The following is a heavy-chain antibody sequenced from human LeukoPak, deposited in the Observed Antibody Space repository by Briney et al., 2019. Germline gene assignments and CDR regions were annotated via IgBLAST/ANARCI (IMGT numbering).Heavy chain of an antibody. CDR2: IYYSGST. Sequence: PSETLSLTCTVSGGSISSYYWSWIRQPPGKGLEWIGYIYYSGSTNYNPSLKSRVTISVDTSKNQFSLKLSSVTAADTAVYYCARGTASEWLQFQYYFDYWGQGTLVTVSS. J-gene: IGHJ4*02. D-gene: IGHD5-24*01. CDR3: ARGTASEWLQFQYYFDY. CDR1: GGSISSYY. V-gene: IGHV4-59*01.